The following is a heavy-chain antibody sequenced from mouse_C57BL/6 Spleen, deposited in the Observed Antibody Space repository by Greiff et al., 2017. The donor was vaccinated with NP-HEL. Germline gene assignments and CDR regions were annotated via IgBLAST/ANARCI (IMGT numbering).Heavy chain of an antibody. CDR2: IDPETGGT. V-gene: IGHV1-15*01. CDR1: GYTFTDYE. Sequence: QVQLQQSGAELVRPGASVTLSCKASGYTFTDYEMHWVKQTPVHGLEWIGAIDPETGGTAYNQKFKGKAILTADKSSSTAYMELRSLTSEDSAVYYCTRRDGIPFDYWGQGTTLTVSS. D-gene: IGHD2-1*01. J-gene: IGHJ2*01. CDR3: TRRDGIPFDY.